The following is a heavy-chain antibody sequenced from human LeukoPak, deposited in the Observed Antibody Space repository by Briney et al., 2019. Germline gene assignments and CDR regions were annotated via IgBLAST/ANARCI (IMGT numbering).Heavy chain of an antibody. CDR2: IYYSGST. J-gene: IGHJ6*03. CDR1: GGSISSSSYY. CDR3: ARAAITGTIFYCMDV. Sequence: SETLSLTCTVSGGSISSSSYYWGWIRQPPGKGLEWIGSIYYSGSTYYNPSLKSRVTISVDTSKNQFSLKLSSVTAADTAVYYCARAAITGTIFYCMDVWGKGTTVTVSS. V-gene: IGHV4-39*07. D-gene: IGHD1-7*01.